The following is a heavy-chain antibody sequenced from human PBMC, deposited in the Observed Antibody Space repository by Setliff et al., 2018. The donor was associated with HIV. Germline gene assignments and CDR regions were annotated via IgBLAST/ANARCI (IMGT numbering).Heavy chain of an antibody. J-gene: IGHJ4*02. D-gene: IGHD2-2*02. CDR3: ARDSGYNSFDY. CDR1: DGSLSSYY. V-gene: IGHV3-11*06. Sequence: LSLTCAVYDGSLSSYYWSWIRQSTGKGLEWVSYISSNNGAYTNYADSVKGRFTISRDNAKNSLYLQMNSLRAEDTAVYYCARDSGYNSFDYWGQGTLVTVSS. CDR2: ISSNNGAYT.